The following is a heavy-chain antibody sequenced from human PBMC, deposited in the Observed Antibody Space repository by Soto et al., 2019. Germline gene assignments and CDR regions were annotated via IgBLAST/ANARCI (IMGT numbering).Heavy chain of an antibody. CDR3: LKFFGATGGSGGWPWSFDS. J-gene: IGHJ4*02. V-gene: IGHV3-23*01. Sequence: EVQLLESGGGLVQPGGSLGLSCAASGFTFSSFAMSWVRQAPGKGLEWVSATSGSGGTTYYADSVKGRFTISRDNSKNTLYLHMNSLRAEDAAIYYCLKFFGATGGSGGWPWSFDSWGQGALVTVSS. CDR1: GFTFSSFA. D-gene: IGHD6-25*01. CDR2: TSGSGGTT.